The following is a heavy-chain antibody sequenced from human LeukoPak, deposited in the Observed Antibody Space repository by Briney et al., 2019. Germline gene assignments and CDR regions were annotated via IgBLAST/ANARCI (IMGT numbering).Heavy chain of an antibody. CDR2: ISSSSSYI. J-gene: IGHJ4*02. CDR3: ARGGYYFDY. V-gene: IGHV3-21*04. Sequence: KAGGSLRLSCAASGFTFSSYSMKWVRQAPGKGLEWVSFISSSSSYIYYRDSVKGRFTISRDNARNSLYLQMNSLRAEDTAVYYFARGGYYFDYWGQGTLVTVSS. D-gene: IGHD3-16*01. CDR1: GFTFSSYS.